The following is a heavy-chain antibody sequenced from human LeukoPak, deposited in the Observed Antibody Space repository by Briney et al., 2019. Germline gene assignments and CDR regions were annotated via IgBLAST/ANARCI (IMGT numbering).Heavy chain of an antibody. CDR2: ISSSGSTI. CDR1: GFTFSDYY. J-gene: IGHJ6*02. Sequence: GGSLRLSCAASGFTFSDYYMSWIRQAPGKGLEWVSYISSSGSTIYYADSVKGRFTISRDNAKNSLYLQMNSLRAEDTAVYYCAKRTDYGGNSATRYYYGMDVWGQGTTVTVSS. V-gene: IGHV3-11*01. CDR3: AKRTDYGGNSATRYYYGMDV. D-gene: IGHD4-23*01.